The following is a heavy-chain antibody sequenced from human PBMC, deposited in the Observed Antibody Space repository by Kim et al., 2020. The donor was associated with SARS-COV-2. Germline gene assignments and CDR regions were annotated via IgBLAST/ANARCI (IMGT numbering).Heavy chain of an antibody. D-gene: IGHD2-15*01. Sequence: GCSASYATAVKGRFTISRDNAKNKLYLKMNSLRAEDTAVYYCASGIDYWGQGTLVTVSS. J-gene: IGHJ4*02. CDR3: ASGIDY. V-gene: IGHV3-74*01. CDR2: GCSA.